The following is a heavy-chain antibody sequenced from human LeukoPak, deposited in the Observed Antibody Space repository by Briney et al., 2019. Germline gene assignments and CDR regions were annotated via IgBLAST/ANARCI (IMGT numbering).Heavy chain of an antibody. CDR1: GYTFTSYD. J-gene: IGHJ6*02. V-gene: IGHV1-8*01. D-gene: IGHD6-19*01. CDR3: ASEQWQLNYYYYYGMDV. CDR2: MNPNSGNT. Sequence: ASVKVSCKASGYTFTSYDINWVRQATGQGLEWMGWMNPNSGNTGYAQKFQGRVTMTRNTSISTAYMELSSLRSEDTAVYYCASEQWQLNYYYYYGMDVWGQGTTVTVSS.